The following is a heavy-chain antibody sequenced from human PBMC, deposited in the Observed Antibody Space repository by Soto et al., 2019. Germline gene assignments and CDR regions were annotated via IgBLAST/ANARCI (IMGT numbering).Heavy chain of an antibody. D-gene: IGHD3-3*01. Sequence: SETLSLTCTVSGGSISSGGYYWSWIRQHPGKGLEWIGYIYYSGSTYYNPSLKSRVTISVDTSKNQFSLKLSSVTAADTAVYYCAKVLPVGVPFLEWLSPDFDYWGQGILVTVSS. V-gene: IGHV4-31*03. CDR2: IYYSGST. CDR1: GGSISSGGYY. CDR3: AKVLPVGVPFLEWLSPDFDY. J-gene: IGHJ4*02.